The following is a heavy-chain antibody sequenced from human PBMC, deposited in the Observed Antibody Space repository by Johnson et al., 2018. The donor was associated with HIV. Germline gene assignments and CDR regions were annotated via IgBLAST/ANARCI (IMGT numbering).Heavy chain of an antibody. J-gene: IGHJ3*02. CDR3: ARGIQPDAFDI. Sequence: QVQLVESGGGVVQPGKSVRLSCAASGLNFSDYGMHWVRQAPGKGLEWVSVIYSGGSTYYADSVKGRFTISRDNSKNTLYVQMNSLRAEDTAVYYCARGIQPDAFDIWGQGTMVTVSS. CDR1: GLNFSDYG. CDR2: IYSGGST. D-gene: IGHD2-2*01. V-gene: IGHV3-NL1*01.